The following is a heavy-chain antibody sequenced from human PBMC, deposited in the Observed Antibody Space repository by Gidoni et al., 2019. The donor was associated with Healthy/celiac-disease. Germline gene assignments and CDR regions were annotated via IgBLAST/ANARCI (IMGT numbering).Heavy chain of an antibody. J-gene: IGHJ6*02. CDR3: ARDKRGYDFWSGYPYYYYGMDV. CDR1: GYTFTGYY. Sequence: QVQLVQSGAEVKKPGASVKVSCKASGYTFTGYYMHWLLQAPGQGLEWMGWIKPNSGGTNYAQKFQGWVTMTRDTSISTAYMELSRLRSDDTAVYYCARDKRGYDFWSGYPYYYYGMDVWGQGTTVTVSS. V-gene: IGHV1-2*04. CDR2: IKPNSGGT. D-gene: IGHD3-3*01.